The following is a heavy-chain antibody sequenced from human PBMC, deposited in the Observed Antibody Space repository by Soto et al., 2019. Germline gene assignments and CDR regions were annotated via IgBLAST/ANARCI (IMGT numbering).Heavy chain of an antibody. CDR1: GGSFSGYY. CDR3: ARGYGSGSYSPYYYYYYYMDV. CDR2: INHSGST. D-gene: IGHD3-10*01. J-gene: IGHJ6*03. V-gene: IGHV4-34*01. Sequence: SETLSLTCAVYGGSFSGYYWSWLRQPPGKGLEWIGEINHSGSTNYNPSLKSRVTISVDTSKNQFSLKLSSVTAADTAVYYCARGYGSGSYSPYYYYYYYMDVWGKGTTVTVSS.